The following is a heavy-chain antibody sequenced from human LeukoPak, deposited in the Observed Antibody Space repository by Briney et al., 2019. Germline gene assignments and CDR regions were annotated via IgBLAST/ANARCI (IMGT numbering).Heavy chain of an antibody. CDR1: GYTFTSYD. J-gene: IGHJ5*02. CDR2: MNPNSGNT. V-gene: IGHV1-8*01. D-gene: IGHD2-2*01. CDR3: ARARVRGNWFDP. Sequence: ASVKVSCKASGYTFTSYDINWVRQATGQGLEWMGWMNPNSGNTGYAQKFQGRVTMTRNTSISTAYMELSSLRSEDTAVYYCARARVRGNWFDPWGQETLVTVSS.